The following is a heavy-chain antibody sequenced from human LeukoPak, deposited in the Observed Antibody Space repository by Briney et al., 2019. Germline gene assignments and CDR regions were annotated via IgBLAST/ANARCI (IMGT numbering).Heavy chain of an antibody. CDR1: GYTFSSHD. Sequence: EASVNVSCKASGYTFSSHDINWVRQATGQGLEWMGWMNPHSGNTGYAQKFQGRVTMTRNTPIGTAYMELSSLRSEDTAVYYCARGYSINCSSTSCNHYLNWFDPWGQGTLVTVSS. V-gene: IGHV1-8*01. J-gene: IGHJ5*02. D-gene: IGHD2-2*01. CDR3: ARGYSINCSSTSCNHYLNWFDP. CDR2: MNPHSGNT.